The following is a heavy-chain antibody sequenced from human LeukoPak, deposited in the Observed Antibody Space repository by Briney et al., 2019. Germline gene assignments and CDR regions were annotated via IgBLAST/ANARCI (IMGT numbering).Heavy chain of an antibody. V-gene: IGHV4-61*02. J-gene: IGHJ5*02. D-gene: IGHD3-3*01. CDR1: GGSISSGSYY. CDR3: ATEGRNYDFWSGRNWFDP. Sequence: SETLSLTCTVSGGSISSGSYYWSWIRQPAGKGLEWIGRIYTSGSTNYNPSLKSRVTISVDTYKNQFSLKLSSVTAADTAVYYCATEGRNYDFWSGRNWFDPWGQGTLVTVSS. CDR2: IYTSGST.